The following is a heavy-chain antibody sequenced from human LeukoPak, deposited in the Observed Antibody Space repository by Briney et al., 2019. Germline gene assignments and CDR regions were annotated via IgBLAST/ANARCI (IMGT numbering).Heavy chain of an antibody. V-gene: IGHV1-69*04. D-gene: IGHD4-23*01. CDR3: ARDDYGGNLDY. J-gene: IGHJ4*02. Sequence: SVKVSCKASGGTFSSYAISWVRQAPGQGLGWMGRIIPILGIANYAQKFQGRVTITADKSTSTAYMELSSLRSEDTAVYYCARDDYGGNLDYWGQGTLVTVSS. CDR1: GGTFSSYA. CDR2: IIPILGIA.